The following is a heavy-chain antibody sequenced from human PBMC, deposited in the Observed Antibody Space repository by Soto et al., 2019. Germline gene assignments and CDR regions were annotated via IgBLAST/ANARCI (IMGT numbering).Heavy chain of an antibody. V-gene: IGHV1-2*02. D-gene: IGHD5-12*01. J-gene: IGHJ4*02. CDR2: INPNSGGT. CDR3: ARVTGEWLRLPLGY. CDR1: GYTFTCYY. Sequence: GXSVKVSCKASGYTFTCYYMHWVRQAPGQGLEWMGWINPNSGGTNYAQKFQGRVTMTRDTSISTAYMELSRLRSDDTAVYYCARVTGEWLRLPLGYWGQGNLVTVSS.